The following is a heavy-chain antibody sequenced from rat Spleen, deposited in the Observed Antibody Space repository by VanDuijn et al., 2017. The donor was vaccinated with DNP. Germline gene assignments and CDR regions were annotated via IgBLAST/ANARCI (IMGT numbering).Heavy chain of an antibody. CDR2: ISPSGGST. V-gene: IGHV5-27*01. Sequence: EVQLVESGGGPVQPGRSLKLSCTASGFTFSDYAMAWVRQSPKKGLEWVASISPSGGSTYYPDSVKGRFTISRDNAKSTLYLQMNSLRSEDTATYYCTRGGGFDYWGQGVMVTVSS. CDR3: TRGGGFDY. J-gene: IGHJ2*01. CDR1: GFTFSDYA.